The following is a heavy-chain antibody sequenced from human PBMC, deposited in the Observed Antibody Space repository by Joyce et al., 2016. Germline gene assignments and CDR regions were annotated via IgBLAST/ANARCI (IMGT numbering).Heavy chain of an antibody. CDR2: IDRTGNT. CDR1: GESFSDYY. CDR3: ARGRSSGRPFDAFNI. V-gene: IGHV4-34*01. D-gene: IGHD6-19*01. J-gene: IGHJ3*02. Sequence: QVQLQQWGAGLLKPSETLSLTCAVYGESFSDYYWSWIRQPPGKGLEWIGEIDRTGNTNYNPSLKSRVAISVDTSKIYFSLKLNAVTAADTAGYYCARGRSSGRPFDAFNIWGQGTIVTVSS.